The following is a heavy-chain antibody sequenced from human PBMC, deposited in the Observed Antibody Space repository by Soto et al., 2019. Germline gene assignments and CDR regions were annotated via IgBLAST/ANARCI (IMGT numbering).Heavy chain of an antibody. CDR3: AKGGVIVVVVAATLLGGRDG. V-gene: IGHV3-30*18. D-gene: IGHD2-15*01. J-gene: IGHJ6*04. Sequence: GGSLRLSCAASGFTFSSYGMHWVRQAPGKGLEWVAVISYDGSNKYYADSVRGRFTISRDNSKNTLYLQMNSLRAEDTAVYYCAKGGVIVVVVAATLLGGRDGGAKGTRVTVP. CDR2: ISYDGSNK. CDR1: GFTFSSYG.